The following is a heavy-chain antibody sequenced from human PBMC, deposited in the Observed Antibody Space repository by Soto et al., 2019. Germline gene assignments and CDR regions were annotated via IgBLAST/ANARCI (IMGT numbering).Heavy chain of an antibody. V-gene: IGHV1-69*01. D-gene: IGHD4-17*01. CDR3: ARAATVTTVDYYYYGMDV. J-gene: IGHJ6*02. Sequence: QVQLVQSGAEVKKPGSSVEVSCKASGGTFSSYAISWVRQAPGQGLEWMGGIIPIFGTANYAQKFQGRVTITADESTSTAYMELSSLRSEDTAVYYCARAATVTTVDYYYYGMDVWGQGTTVTVSS. CDR2: IIPIFGTA. CDR1: GGTFSSYA.